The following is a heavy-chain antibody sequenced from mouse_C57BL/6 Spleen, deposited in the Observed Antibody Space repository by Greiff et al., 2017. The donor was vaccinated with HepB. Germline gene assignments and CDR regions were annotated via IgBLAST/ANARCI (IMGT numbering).Heavy chain of an antibody. CDR1: GFTFSDYY. CDR3: ARVEFYYFDY. J-gene: IGHJ2*01. Sequence: EVKLMESEGGLVQPGSSMKLSCTASGFTFSDYYMAWVRQVPEKGLEWVANINYDGSSTYYLDSLKSRFIISRDNAKNILYLQMSSLKSEDTATYYCARVEFYYFDYWGQGTTLTVSS. V-gene: IGHV5-16*01. CDR2: INYDGSST.